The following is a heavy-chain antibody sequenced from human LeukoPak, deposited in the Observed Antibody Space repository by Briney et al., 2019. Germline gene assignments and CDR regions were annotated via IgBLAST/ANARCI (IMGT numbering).Heavy chain of an antibody. CDR2: INGDESST. D-gene: IGHD5-12*01. CDR1: GFTFSSYY. J-gene: IGHJ4*02. CDR3: TRGYVGIDY. V-gene: IGHV3-74*01. Sequence: GGSLRLSCAASGFTFSSYYMHWVRQVPGKGLVWVSRINGDESSTTYADSVKGRFTISRDNAKNTLYLQMNTLRAEDTAVYYCTRGYVGIDYWGQGTLVTVSS.